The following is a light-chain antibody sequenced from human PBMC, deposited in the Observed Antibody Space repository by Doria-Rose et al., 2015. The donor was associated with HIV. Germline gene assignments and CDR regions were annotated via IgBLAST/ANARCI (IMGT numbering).Light chain of an antibody. CDR3: QQYGSSPPYT. V-gene: IGKV3-20*01. Sequence: QSPGTLSLSPGERATLSCRASQSVSSSYLAWYQQKPGQAPRLLIYGASSRATGIPDRFSGSGSGTDFTLTISRLEPEDFAVYYCQQYGSSPPYTFGQGTKLEI. CDR2: GAS. J-gene: IGKJ2*01. CDR1: QSVSSSY.